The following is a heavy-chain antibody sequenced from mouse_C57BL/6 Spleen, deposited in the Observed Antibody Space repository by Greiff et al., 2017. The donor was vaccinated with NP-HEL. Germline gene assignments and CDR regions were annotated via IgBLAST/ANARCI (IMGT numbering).Heavy chain of an antibody. CDR3: ARRGDYGSSYPYYYAMDY. V-gene: IGHV1-12*01. D-gene: IGHD1-1*01. CDR2: IYPGNGDT. J-gene: IGHJ4*01. CDR1: GYTFTSYN. Sequence: QVQLQQSGAELVRPGASVKMSCKASGYTFTSYNMHWVKQTPRQGLEWIGAIYPGNGDTSYNQKFKGKATLTVDKSSSTAYMQLSSLTSEDSAVYFCARRGDYGSSYPYYYAMDYWGQGTSVTVSS.